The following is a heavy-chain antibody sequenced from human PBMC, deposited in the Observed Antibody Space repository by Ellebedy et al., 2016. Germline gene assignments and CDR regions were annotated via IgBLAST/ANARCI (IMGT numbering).Heavy chain of an antibody. D-gene: IGHD2-15*01. Sequence: ASVNVSCXASGYPFTAYDINWVRQVTGQGLEWMGWMNPDSGNTGYAQKFQGRVTMTKNTSARTAYMELNSLGSEDTAVYYCARGRCHGDKCYSSYFYHWGQGTLVTVSS. CDR1: GYPFTAYD. CDR2: MNPDSGNT. CDR3: ARGRCHGDKCYSSYFYH. V-gene: IGHV1-8*01. J-gene: IGHJ1*01.